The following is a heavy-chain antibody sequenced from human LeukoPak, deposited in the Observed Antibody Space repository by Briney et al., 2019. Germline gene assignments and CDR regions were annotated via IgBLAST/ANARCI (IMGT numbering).Heavy chain of an antibody. CDR2: ISYDGSNK. CDR3: AREVYEDYYDTQPEYYFDY. V-gene: IGHV3-30-3*01. J-gene: IGHJ4*01. D-gene: IGHD3-22*01. CDR1: GFTFSSYA. Sequence: GGSLRLSCAASGFTFSSYAMLWVRQAPGKGLEWVAVISYDGSNKYYADSVKGRFTISRDNSKNTLYLQMNSLRAEDTAVYYCAREVYEDYYDTQPEYYFDYWGHGTLVTVSS.